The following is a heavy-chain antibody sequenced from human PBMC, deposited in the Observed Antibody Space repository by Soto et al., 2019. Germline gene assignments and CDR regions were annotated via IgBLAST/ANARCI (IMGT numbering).Heavy chain of an antibody. CDR1: GGSISSSSYY. J-gene: IGHJ4*02. CDR3: ARHVRGWQLMLDN. Sequence: PSETLYLTCTISGGSISSSSYYWGWLRQPPGKGLEWIGSFYFSGSTHYNVSLTSRVTIAVDTSRNQFSLKLSSVTATDMAVYYCARHVRGWQLMLDNWGQGSLVTVSS. CDR2: FYFSGST. V-gene: IGHV4-39*01. D-gene: IGHD6-13*01.